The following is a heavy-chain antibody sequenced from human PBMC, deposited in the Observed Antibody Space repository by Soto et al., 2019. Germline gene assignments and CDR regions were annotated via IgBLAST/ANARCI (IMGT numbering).Heavy chain of an antibody. J-gene: IGHJ4*02. Sequence: EVQLVESGGDLVQPGGSLRLSCSASGFAFSAHWMTWVRQTPGKGLEWVANISPEGSTKYYVDSAKGRFTISRDNAKNLLYLQMNRLTVGDTAVYSCVRDHVTPGLYFDKWGQGTLVTVSS. CDR3: VRDHVTPGLYFDK. D-gene: IGHD2-8*02. V-gene: IGHV3-7*01. CDR2: ISPEGSTK. CDR1: GFAFSAHW.